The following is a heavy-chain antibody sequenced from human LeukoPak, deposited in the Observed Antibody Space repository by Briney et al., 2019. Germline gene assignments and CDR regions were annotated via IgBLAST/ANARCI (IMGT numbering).Heavy chain of an antibody. CDR1: GYTFTSYG. CDR2: ISAYNGNT. D-gene: IGHD3-22*01. CDR3: ARDLYYYDSSGYVDPQQLGFGIDY. V-gene: IGHV1-18*01. J-gene: IGHJ4*02. Sequence: ASVKVSCKASGYTFTSYGISWVRQAPGQGLEWMGWISAYNGNTNYAQKLQGRVTMTTDTSTSTAYMELRSLRSDDTAVYYCARDLYYYDSSGYVDPQQLGFGIDYWGQGTLVTVSS.